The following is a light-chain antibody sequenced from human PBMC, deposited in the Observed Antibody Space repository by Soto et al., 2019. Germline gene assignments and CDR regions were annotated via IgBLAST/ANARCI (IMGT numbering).Light chain of an antibody. Sequence: QSALGQPASVSGSAGHSITISCSGTMRDVGAYNLVSWYQQHPGTAPKLIIYEVRNRPSGISSRFSGSRSGNTASLTISGLQPEDEGDYHCSAYTAISTLVFGGGTKVTVL. CDR3: SAYTAISTLV. V-gene: IGLV2-14*01. CDR2: EVR. CDR1: MRDVGAYNL. J-gene: IGLJ3*02.